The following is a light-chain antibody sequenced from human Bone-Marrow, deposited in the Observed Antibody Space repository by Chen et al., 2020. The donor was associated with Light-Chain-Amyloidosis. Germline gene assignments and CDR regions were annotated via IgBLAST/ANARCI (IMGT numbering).Light chain of an antibody. V-gene: IGKV1-5*03. Sequence: DIRMTQSPSTLSASVGERVTITCRASQSLVDWLAWYQQKPVKAPNLLITKASNLQSGVPSRFSGGGSGTEFSLTISNLQPDDFAIYYCQQYKTFSFTFGQGTKLEVK. CDR2: KAS. J-gene: IGKJ2*01. CDR3: QQYKTFSFT. CDR1: QSLVDW.